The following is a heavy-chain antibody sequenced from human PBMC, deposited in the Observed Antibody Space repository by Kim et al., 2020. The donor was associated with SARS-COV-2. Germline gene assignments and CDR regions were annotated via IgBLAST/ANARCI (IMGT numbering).Heavy chain of an antibody. J-gene: IGHJ4*02. CDR3: ARDKNYNQPDY. CDR2: INTDGTVT. D-gene: IGHD1-1*01. Sequence: LSLTCAGTGFTFGSYWMHWVRQAPGKGLVWVSRINTDGTVTTYADSVEGRFTISRDNAKNTLYLQMNSLRVDDTAIYFCARDKNYNQPDYWGRGTLVTVSS. CDR1: GFTFGSYW. V-gene: IGHV3-74*03.